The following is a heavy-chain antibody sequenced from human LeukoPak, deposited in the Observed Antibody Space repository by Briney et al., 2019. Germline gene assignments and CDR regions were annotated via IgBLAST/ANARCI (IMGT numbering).Heavy chain of an antibody. CDR2: IWYDGSNK. D-gene: IGHD2-15*01. CDR1: GFTFSSYG. J-gene: IGHJ6*02. Sequence: PGGSLRLSCAASGFTFSSYGMHWVRQAPGKGLEWVAVIWYDGSNKYYADSVKGRFTISRDNSKNTLYLQMNSLRAEDTAVYYCARGSAHCSGGSCYTFYYYYGMDVWGQGTTVTVSS. V-gene: IGHV3-33*01. CDR3: ARGSAHCSGGSCYTFYYYYGMDV.